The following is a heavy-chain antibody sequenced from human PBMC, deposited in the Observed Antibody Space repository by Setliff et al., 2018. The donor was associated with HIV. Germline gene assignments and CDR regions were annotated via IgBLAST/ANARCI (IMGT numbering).Heavy chain of an antibody. CDR1: GGSISSHY. CDR3: ANSPYYYDSSGYSYFDY. D-gene: IGHD3-22*01. Sequence: SETLSLTCTVSGGSISSHYWSWIRQPPGKRLEWIGYIYYNGSTHYNPSLKSRVTISVDTSKNQFSLKLSSVTAADTAVYYCANSPYYYDSSGYSYFDYWGQGTLVTAPQ. CDR2: IYYNGST. J-gene: IGHJ4*02. V-gene: IGHV4-59*11.